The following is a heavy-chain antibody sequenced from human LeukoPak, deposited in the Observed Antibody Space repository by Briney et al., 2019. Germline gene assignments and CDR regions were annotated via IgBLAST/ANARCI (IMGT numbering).Heavy chain of an antibody. CDR1: GASISNYY. CDR2: LYHSGDT. V-gene: IGHV4-59*08. CDR3: ANKVGGAFDV. J-gene: IGHJ3*01. Sequence: SETLSLTCTVSGASISNYYWKWIRQPPGKGLEWIGILYHSGDTKYNPSLKSRVNISVDRSKNQFSLNLSSVTAADTAVYFCANKVGGAFDVWGQGKLVTVSA.